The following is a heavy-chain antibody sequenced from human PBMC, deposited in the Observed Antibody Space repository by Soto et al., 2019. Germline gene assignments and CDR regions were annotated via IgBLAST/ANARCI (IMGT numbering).Heavy chain of an antibody. V-gene: IGHV4-4*07. CDR2: IHTSGGT. J-gene: IGHJ6*02. Sequence: PSETLSLTCTVSGGSISSYYWSWIRQPAGKGLEWIGRIHTSGGTNHNPPLKSRVTMSVYTSKNQFSLKLSSVTAADTAVSYCARSVGTAEYYYYYYGMDVWGQETTVTVSS. D-gene: IGHD1-26*01. CDR3: ARSVGTAEYYYYYYGMDV. CDR1: GGSISSYY.